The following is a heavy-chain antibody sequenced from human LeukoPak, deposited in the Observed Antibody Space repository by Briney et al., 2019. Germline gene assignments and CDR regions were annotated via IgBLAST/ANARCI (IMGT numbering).Heavy chain of an antibody. V-gene: IGHV1-2*02. Sequence: ASVKVSCKASGYTFTGYYMHWVRQAPGQGLEWMGWINPNSGGTNYAQKFQGRVTMTRDTSISTAYMELSRLRSDDTAVYYCARDPIYSGSYSHFDYWGQGTLVTVSS. D-gene: IGHD1-26*01. CDR1: GYTFTGYY. CDR2: INPNSGGT. J-gene: IGHJ4*02. CDR3: ARDPIYSGSYSHFDY.